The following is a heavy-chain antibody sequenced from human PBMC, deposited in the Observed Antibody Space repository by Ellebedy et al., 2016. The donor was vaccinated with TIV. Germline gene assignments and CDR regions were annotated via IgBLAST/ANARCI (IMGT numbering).Heavy chain of an antibody. J-gene: IGHJ4*02. CDR3: TRETNPPPGALAGTGFDC. CDR1: GFSFSTHG. D-gene: IGHD6-19*01. CDR2: KRFDGRTE. V-gene: IGHV3-30*02. Sequence: PGGSLRLSCVASGFSFSTHGMHWVRQAPGKGLEWVAFKRFDGRTEYNGDSVKGRFIISRDLSKNTLYLQMSRLRSEDTGIYYCTRETNPPPGALAGTGFDCWGQGTLVIVSS.